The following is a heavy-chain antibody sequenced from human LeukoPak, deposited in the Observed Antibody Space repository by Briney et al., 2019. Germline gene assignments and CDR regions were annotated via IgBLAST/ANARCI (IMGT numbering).Heavy chain of an antibody. V-gene: IGHV4-39*01. CDR1: GGSISSSSYY. J-gene: IGHJ4*02. Sequence: KPSETLSLTCTVSGGSISSSSYYWGWIRQPPGKGLEWIGSIYYSGSTYYNPSLKSRVTISVDTSKNQFSLKLSSVTAADTAVYYCARHQGEKLAAAGTRGWYYFDYWGQGTLVTVSS. D-gene: IGHD6-13*01. CDR2: IYYSGST. CDR3: ARHQGEKLAAAGTRGWYYFDY.